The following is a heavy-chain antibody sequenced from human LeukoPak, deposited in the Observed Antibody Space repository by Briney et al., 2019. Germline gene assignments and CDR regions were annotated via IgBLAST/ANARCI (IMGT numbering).Heavy chain of an antibody. CDR3: ARHLGVYYGSGSYYTPHDAFDI. Sequence: SETLSLTCTVSGGSISSSSYSWGWIRQPPGKGLEWIGSIYYSGSTYYNPSLKSRVTISVDTSKNQFSLKLSSVIAADTAVYYCARHLGVYYGSGSYYTPHDAFDIWGQGTMVTVSS. CDR1: GGSISSSSYS. CDR2: IYYSGST. V-gene: IGHV4-39*01. J-gene: IGHJ3*02. D-gene: IGHD3-10*01.